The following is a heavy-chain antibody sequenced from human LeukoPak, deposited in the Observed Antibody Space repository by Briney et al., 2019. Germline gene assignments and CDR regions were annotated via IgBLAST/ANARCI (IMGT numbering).Heavy chain of an antibody. CDR2: IRNDGNNK. CDR3: AKDENSDPGAFDI. D-gene: IGHD1-26*01. V-gene: IGHV3-30*02. Sequence: GGSLRLSCAASGFIFKTFGMHWVRQAPGKGLEWVAFIRNDGNNKHYADSVKGRFTISRDNTKNTLYLQMNSLRAEDTAVYYCAKDENSDPGAFDIWGQGALVTVSS. CDR1: GFIFKTFG. J-gene: IGHJ3*02.